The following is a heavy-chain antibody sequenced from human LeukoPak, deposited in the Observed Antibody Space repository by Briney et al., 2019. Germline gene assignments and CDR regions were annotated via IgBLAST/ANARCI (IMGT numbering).Heavy chain of an antibody. CDR2: INHSGST. J-gene: IGHJ4*02. V-gene: IGHV4-34*01. CDR3: ARLDLNGWGFDY. CDR1: GGSFSGYY. Sequence: SETLSLTCAVYGGSFSGYYWSWIRQPPGKGLEWIGEINHSGSTNYNPSLKSRVTISVDTSKNQFSLKLSSVTAADTAVYYCARLDLNGWGFDYWGQGALVTVSS. D-gene: IGHD6-19*01.